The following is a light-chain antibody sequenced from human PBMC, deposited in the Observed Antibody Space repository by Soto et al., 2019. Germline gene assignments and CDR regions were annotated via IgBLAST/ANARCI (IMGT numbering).Light chain of an antibody. V-gene: IGLV4-69*01. Sequence: QPVLTQSPSASASLGASVKLTCTLSSGHSSYAIAWHQQQPEKGPRYLMKLNSDGSHSKGDGIPDRFSGSSSGAERYLTNSSLQSEDEADYYCQTWGTGIPHVVFGGGTKLTVL. CDR1: SGHSSYA. CDR2: LNSDGSH. J-gene: IGLJ2*01. CDR3: QTWGTGIPHVV.